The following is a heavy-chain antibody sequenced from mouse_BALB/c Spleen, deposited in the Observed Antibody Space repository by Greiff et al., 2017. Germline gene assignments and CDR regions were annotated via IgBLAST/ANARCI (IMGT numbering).Heavy chain of an antibody. CDR3: ARHADGNYDYYAMDY. CDR2: ISSGGSYT. CDR1: GFTFSSYA. V-gene: IGHV5-9-3*01. Sequence: EVKLMESGGGLVKPGGSLKLSCAASGFTFSSYAMSWVRQTPEKRLEWVATISSGGSYTYYPDSVKGRFTISRDNAKNTLYLQMSSLRSEDTAMYYCARHADGNYDYYAMDYWGQGTSVTVSS. J-gene: IGHJ4*01. D-gene: IGHD2-1*01.